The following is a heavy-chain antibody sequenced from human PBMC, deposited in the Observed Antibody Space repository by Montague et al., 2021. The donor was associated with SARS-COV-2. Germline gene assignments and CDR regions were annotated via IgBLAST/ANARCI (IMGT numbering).Heavy chain of an antibody. J-gene: IGHJ4*02. D-gene: IGHD3-16*01. Sequence: SETLSLTCTVSGGSISSYYWSWIRQPPGKGLEWIGYIYYSGSTNYNPSLKSRVTISVDTYKNQFYLKLSSVTAADTAVYYCARGRGITFGGVMGWFSTFDFWGQGTMVTVSS. V-gene: IGHV4-59*01. CDR2: IYYSGST. CDR1: GGSISSYY. CDR3: ARGRGITFGGVMGWFSTFDF.